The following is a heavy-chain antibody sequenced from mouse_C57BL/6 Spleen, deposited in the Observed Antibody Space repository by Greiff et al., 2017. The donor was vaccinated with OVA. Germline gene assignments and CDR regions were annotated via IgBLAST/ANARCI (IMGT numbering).Heavy chain of an antibody. D-gene: IGHD2-4*01. CDR1: GFTFSSYA. CDR2: ISDGGSYT. CDR3: ARFYDYDNGYFDY. V-gene: IGHV5-4*03. J-gene: IGHJ2*01. Sequence: EVMLVESGGGLVKPGGSLKLSCAASGFTFSSYAMSWVRQTPEKRLEWVATISDGGSYTYYPDNVKGRFTISRDNAKNNLYLQMSHLKSEDTAMYYCARFYDYDNGYFDYWGQGTTLTVSS.